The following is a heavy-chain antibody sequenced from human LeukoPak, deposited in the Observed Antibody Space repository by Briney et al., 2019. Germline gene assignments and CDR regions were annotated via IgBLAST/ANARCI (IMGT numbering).Heavy chain of an antibody. CDR2: ISGSGGST. Sequence: GGSLRLSCAASGFTFSSYAMSWVRQAPGKGLEWVSAISGSGGSTYYADSVRGRFTISRDNSKNTLYLQMNSLRAEDTAVYYCAKDRWNTAMVLRGFAWGQGTLVTVSS. D-gene: IGHD5-18*01. V-gene: IGHV3-23*01. CDR3: AKDRWNTAMVLRGFA. CDR1: GFTFSSYA. J-gene: IGHJ4*02.